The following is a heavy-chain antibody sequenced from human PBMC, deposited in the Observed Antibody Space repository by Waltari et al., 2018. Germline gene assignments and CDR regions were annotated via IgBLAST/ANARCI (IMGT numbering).Heavy chain of an antibody. CDR1: GLRCSPYW. CDR3: TRGGRDSSWYWRD. Sequence: EVQLVESGGGLAQPGGSLRLSCAASGLRCSPYWMTWVRQASGKGPEWVANIKQDGSEKYYMDSVKGRFTISRDNAKNSLYLQMNNLRVEDTAVYYCTRGGRDSSWYWRDWGQGTLVTVSS. D-gene: IGHD6-13*01. CDR2: IKQDGSEK. V-gene: IGHV3-7*01. J-gene: IGHJ4*02.